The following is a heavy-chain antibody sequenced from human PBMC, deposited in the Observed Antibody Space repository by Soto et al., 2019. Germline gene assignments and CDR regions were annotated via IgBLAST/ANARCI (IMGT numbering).Heavy chain of an antibody. V-gene: IGHV4-61*01. J-gene: IGHJ4*02. CDR1: GDSVSTGSNY. D-gene: IGHD6-19*01. Sequence: PSETLSLTCSVSGDSVSTGSNYWTWIRQPPGKGLEWIGYIYYSGSTNYNPSLKSRVTISVDTSKNQFSLKLSSVTAADTAVYYCARDRVWYNNVWLYYFDYWGQGTLVTVSS. CDR2: IYYSGST. CDR3: ARDRVWYNNVWLYYFDY.